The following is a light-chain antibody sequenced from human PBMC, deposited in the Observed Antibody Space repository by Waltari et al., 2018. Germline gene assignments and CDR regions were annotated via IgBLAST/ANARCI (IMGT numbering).Light chain of an antibody. CDR2: ADD. J-gene: IGLJ2*01. V-gene: IGLV1-36*01. Sequence: QSVLTQTPSVSEAPRQRVTIPCSGSRSHIGNTAVNWYQQVPGKAPKLLVFADDLLPSGVSDRCSGSKSGTSASLAISGLRSEDEGVYFCAAWDDSLKGVLFGGGTKLTVL. CDR1: RSHIGNTA. CDR3: AAWDDSLKGVL.